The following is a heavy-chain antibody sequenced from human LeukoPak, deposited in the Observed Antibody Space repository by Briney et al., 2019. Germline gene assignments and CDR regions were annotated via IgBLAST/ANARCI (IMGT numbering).Heavy chain of an antibody. Sequence: SETLSLTCTASGGSISSGSYYWNWIRQPAGKGLEWIGRIYTSGSTNYNPSLKSRVTISVDTSKNQFSLQLNSVTPEDTAVYYCARNVRLGSGELSFAPFKNWFDPWGQGTLVTVSS. CDR3: ARNVRLGSGELSFAPFKNWFDP. D-gene: IGHD3-16*02. J-gene: IGHJ5*02. CDR1: GGSISSGSYY. V-gene: IGHV4-61*02. CDR2: IYTSGST.